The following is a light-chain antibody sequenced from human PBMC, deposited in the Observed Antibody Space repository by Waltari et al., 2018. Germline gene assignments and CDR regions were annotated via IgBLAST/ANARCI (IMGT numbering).Light chain of an antibody. V-gene: IGKV1-39*01. CDR2: AAS. J-gene: IGKJ4*01. Sequence: DIQMTQSPSSLSASVGARVTITCRASRAITNYVNWYQQRPGLAPKLLIYAASTLQGGVPTRFSGSGSGTDFTLTISSLQPEDFATYYCQQSYSTLPTFGGGTKVEIK. CDR1: RAITNY. CDR3: QQSYSTLPT.